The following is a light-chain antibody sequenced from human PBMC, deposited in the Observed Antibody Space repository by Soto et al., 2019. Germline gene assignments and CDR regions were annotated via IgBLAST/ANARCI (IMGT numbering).Light chain of an antibody. CDR2: DAS. Sequence: DIQMTQSPSSLSASVGDRVTITYRASQSISHYLAWYQHKPGKAPNLLIYDASTLEAGIPSRFSGSGSGTKFTLTISSLQPGDFATYYCHQYNSDSTFGQGTKLGIK. V-gene: IGKV1-5*01. CDR1: QSISHY. CDR3: HQYNSDST. J-gene: IGKJ2*01.